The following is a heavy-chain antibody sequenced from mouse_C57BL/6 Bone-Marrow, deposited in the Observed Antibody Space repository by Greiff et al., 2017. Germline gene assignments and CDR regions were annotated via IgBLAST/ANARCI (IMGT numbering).Heavy chain of an antibody. Sequence: VKLAESGPGLVQPSQSLSITCTVSGFPLTSYGVHWVRQSPGKGLEWVGVIWRGGSTDYNAAFMSRLSITKDNSKSQVFFKMNSLQADDTAIYYCAKIGITTVVADAMDYWGQGTSVTVSS. CDR2: IWRGGST. D-gene: IGHD1-1*01. V-gene: IGHV2-5*01. CDR3: AKIGITTVVADAMDY. J-gene: IGHJ4*01. CDR1: GFPLTSYG.